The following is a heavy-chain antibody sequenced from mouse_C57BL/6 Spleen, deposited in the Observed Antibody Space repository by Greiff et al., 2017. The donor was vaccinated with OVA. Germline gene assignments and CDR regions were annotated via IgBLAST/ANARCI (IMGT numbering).Heavy chain of an antibody. J-gene: IGHJ3*01. CDR3: AKGDYGTHFAY. CDR2: ISYSGST. D-gene: IGHD1-1*01. V-gene: IGHV3-1*01. CDR1: GYSITSGYD. Sequence: EVKLQESGPGMVKPSQSLSLTCTVTGYSITSGYDWHWIRHFPGNKLEWMGYISYSGSTNYNPSLKSRISITHDTSKNHFFLKLNSVTTEDTATYYCAKGDYGTHFAYWGQGTLVTVSA.